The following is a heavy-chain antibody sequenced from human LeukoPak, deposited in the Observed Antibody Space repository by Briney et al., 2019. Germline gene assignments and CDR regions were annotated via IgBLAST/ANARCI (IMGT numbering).Heavy chain of an antibody. D-gene: IGHD6-6*01. CDR3: ARARRVSSSPNYYYMDV. Sequence: ASVKVSCKASGYTFTGYYMHWVRQAPGQGLEWMGWINPNSGGTNYAQKFQGRVTMTRDTSISTAYMELSRLRSDDTAVYYCARARRVSSSPNYYYMDVWGKGTTVTVSS. CDR1: GYTFTGYY. V-gene: IGHV1-2*02. J-gene: IGHJ6*03. CDR2: INPNSGGT.